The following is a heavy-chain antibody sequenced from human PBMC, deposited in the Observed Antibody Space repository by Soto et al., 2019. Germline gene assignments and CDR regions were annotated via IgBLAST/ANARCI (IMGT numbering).Heavy chain of an antibody. D-gene: IGHD6-19*01. CDR1: GYSFSSCA. J-gene: IGHJ2*01. CDR2: INTDSGNT. CDR3: VRDRAVDWYLDL. Sequence: QVQGVQSGAEVKKPGASVRLSCKTSGYSFSSCAIHWVRLAPGQRFEWMGWINTDSGNTKYSQKFQGRVTITRDTAASSAYMELTSLASEDTATYYCVRDRAVDWYLDLWGRGTLVTVSS. V-gene: IGHV1-3*04.